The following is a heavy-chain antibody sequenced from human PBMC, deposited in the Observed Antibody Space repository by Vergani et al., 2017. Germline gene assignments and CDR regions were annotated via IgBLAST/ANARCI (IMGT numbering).Heavy chain of an antibody. Sequence: GQLVESGGGLVKPGGSLRLSCAASEFTFSDVWMSWVRQAPGKGLEWVSYISSSGSTIFHADSVKGRFTISRDSANKSLYLQMTSLKSEDTAMYYCARDVVVTATAGFRDAFDIWGQGTMVTVSS. V-gene: IGHV3-11*04. CDR1: EFTFSDVW. D-gene: IGHD2-21*02. J-gene: IGHJ3*02. CDR3: ARDVVVTATAGFRDAFDI. CDR2: ISSSGSTI.